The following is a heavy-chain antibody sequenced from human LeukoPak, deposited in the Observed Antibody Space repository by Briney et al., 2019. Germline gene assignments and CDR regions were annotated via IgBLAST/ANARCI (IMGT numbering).Heavy chain of an antibody. V-gene: IGHV4-34*01. CDR2: INHSGST. J-gene: IGHJ5*02. D-gene: IGHD3-3*01. CDR1: GGSFSGYY. CDR3: ARVSSAGDFWSGYDNWFDP. Sequence: SETLSLTCAVYGGSFSGYYWSWIRQPPGKGLEWIGEINHSGSTNYNPSLKSRVTISVDTSKNQFSLKLSSVTAADTAVYYCARVSSAGDFWSGYDNWFDPWGQGTLVTVSS.